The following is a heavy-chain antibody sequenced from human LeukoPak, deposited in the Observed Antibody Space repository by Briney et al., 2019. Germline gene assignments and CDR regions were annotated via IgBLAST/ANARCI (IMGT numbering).Heavy chain of an antibody. CDR3: ARRQGRYYYYGMDV. Sequence: SETLSLTCAVYGGSFSGYYWSWIRQPPGKGLEWIGEINHSGSTNYNPSLKSRVTISVDTSKNQFSLKLSSVTAADTAVYYCARRQGRYYYYGMDVWGQGTTVTVSS. V-gene: IGHV4-34*01. CDR1: GGSFSGYY. J-gene: IGHJ6*02. CDR2: INHSGST.